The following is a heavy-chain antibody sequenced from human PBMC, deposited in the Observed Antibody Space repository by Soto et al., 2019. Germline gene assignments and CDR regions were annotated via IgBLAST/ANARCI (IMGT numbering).Heavy chain of an antibody. CDR2: IYYSGST. Sequence: SETLSLTCTVSGGSISSYYWSWIRQPPGKGLEWIGYIYYSGSTNYNPSLKSRVTISVDTSKNQFSLKLSSVTAADTAVYYCARSTYSSSWIPPYYFDYWGQGTLVTVS. J-gene: IGHJ4*02. D-gene: IGHD6-13*01. CDR3: ARSTYSSSWIPPYYFDY. V-gene: IGHV4-59*01. CDR1: GGSISSYY.